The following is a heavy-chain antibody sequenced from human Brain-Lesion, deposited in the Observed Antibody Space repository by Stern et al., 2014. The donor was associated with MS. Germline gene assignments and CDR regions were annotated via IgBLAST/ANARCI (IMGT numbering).Heavy chain of an antibody. J-gene: IGHJ6*02. CDR2: IKEDGTEK. Sequence: EVQLVESGGGLVQPGGSLTISCTAAGFTFGNYWMTWVRQAPGKGLEGVANIKEDGTEKNYVDSAKGRCTIPRQNARHSLYLQMNSLRVEDTALYYCARVYNTIYGIVTQRGSGMDVWGQGTTVIVSS. CDR3: ARVYNTIYGIVTQRGSGMDV. V-gene: IGHV3-7*01. CDR1: GFTFGNYW. D-gene: IGHD3-3*01.